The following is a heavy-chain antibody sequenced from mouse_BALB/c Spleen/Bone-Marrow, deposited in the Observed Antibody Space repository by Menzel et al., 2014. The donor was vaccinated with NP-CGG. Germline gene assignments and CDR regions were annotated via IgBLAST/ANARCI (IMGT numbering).Heavy chain of an antibody. CDR3: ARHGITRLLDY. J-gene: IGHJ2*01. D-gene: IGHD2-4*01. V-gene: IGHV5-9-3*01. CDR2: ISSGGSYT. CDR1: GFTFSSYA. Sequence: SGGGLVKPGGSLKLSCAASGFTFSSYAMSWVRQTPEKRLEWVATISSGGSYTYYPDSVKGRFTISRDNAKNTLYLQMSSLRSEDTAMYYCARHGITRLLDYWGQGTTLTVSS.